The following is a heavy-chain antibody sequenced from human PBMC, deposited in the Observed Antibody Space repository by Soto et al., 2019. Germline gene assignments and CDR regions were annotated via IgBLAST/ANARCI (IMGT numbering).Heavy chain of an antibody. J-gene: IGHJ6*02. CDR2: ISGSGGST. CDR1: GFTFSSYA. V-gene: IGHV3-23*01. D-gene: IGHD2-15*01. Sequence: EGSLRLSCAASGFTFSSYAMSWVRQAPGKGLEWVSAISGSGGSTYYADSVKGRFTISRGNSKNTLYLQMNSLRAEDTAVYYCAKGVVAATYYYYGMDVWGQGTTVTVS. CDR3: AKGVVAATYYYYGMDV.